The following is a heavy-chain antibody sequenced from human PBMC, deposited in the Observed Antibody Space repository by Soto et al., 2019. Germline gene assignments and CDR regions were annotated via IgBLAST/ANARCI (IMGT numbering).Heavy chain of an antibody. CDR3: ARARTGTKSNWFDP. J-gene: IGHJ5*02. Sequence: QVQLVQSGAEVKKPGASVKVSCKASGYTFTSYDINWVRQATGHGLEWMGWMNPNSGNTVYAQKFQGRVTMTRDTSISTAYRELSSLRSEDAAVYYCARARTGTKSNWFDPWGQGTLVTVSS. CDR2: MNPNSGNT. D-gene: IGHD1-7*01. CDR1: GYTFTSYD. V-gene: IGHV1-8*01.